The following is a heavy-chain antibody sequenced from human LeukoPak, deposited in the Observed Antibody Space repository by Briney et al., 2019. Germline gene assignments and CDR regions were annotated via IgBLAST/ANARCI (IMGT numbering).Heavy chain of an antibody. V-gene: IGHV4-59*08. Sequence: SGTLSLTCTVSGGSISSYYWSWIRRPPGKGLEWIGYIYYSGSTNYNPSLKSRVTISVDTSKNQFSLKLSSVTAADTAVYYCARHTDSSGWFFHFDYWGQGTLVTVSS. J-gene: IGHJ4*02. CDR3: ARHTDSSGWFFHFDY. CDR1: GGSISSYY. CDR2: IYYSGST. D-gene: IGHD6-19*01.